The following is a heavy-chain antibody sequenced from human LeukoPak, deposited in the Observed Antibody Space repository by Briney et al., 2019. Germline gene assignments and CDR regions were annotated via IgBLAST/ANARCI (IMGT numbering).Heavy chain of an antibody. CDR3: ASQMATINY. V-gene: IGHV4-39*01. CDR2: IYYSGST. J-gene: IGHJ4*02. D-gene: IGHD5-24*01. CDR1: GGSFSGYY. Sequence: SETLSLTCVVSGGSFSGYYLTWIRQPPGKGLEWIGSIYYSGSTYYNPSLKSRATISVDTSKNQLSLILNSVTAADTAVYYCASQMATINYWGQGTLVTLSS.